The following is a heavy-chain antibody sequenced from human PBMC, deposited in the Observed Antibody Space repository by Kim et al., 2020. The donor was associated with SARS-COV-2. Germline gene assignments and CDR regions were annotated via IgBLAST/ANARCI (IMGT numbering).Heavy chain of an antibody. CDR3: ARDPPSSRDGYNQPLYY. CDR2: ISAYNGNT. D-gene: IGHD2-2*01. Sequence: ASVKVSCKASGYTFTSYGISWVRQAPGQGLEWMGWISAYNGNTNYAQKLQGRVTMTTDTSTSTAYMELRSLRSDDTAVYYCARDPPSSRDGYNQPLYYWGQGTLVTVSS. J-gene: IGHJ4*02. V-gene: IGHV1-18*01. CDR1: GYTFTSYG.